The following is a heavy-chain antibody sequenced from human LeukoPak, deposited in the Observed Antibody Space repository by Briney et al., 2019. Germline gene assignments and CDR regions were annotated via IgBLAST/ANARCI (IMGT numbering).Heavy chain of an antibody. Sequence: SVKVSCKASRGTFSSYGISWVRQAPGQGLEWMGGVIAIFGRVKYGQKFQGRATITTDESTSTAYMELSSLTSEDTGVYYCARGELGDSSGFSFFDYWGQGTLDTVSS. J-gene: IGHJ4*02. D-gene: IGHD3-22*01. CDR3: ARGELGDSSGFSFFDY. CDR2: VIAIFGRV. V-gene: IGHV1-69*05. CDR1: RGTFSSYG.